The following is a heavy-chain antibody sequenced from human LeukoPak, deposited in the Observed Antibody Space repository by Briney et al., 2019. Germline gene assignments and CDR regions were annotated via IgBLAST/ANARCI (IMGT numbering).Heavy chain of an antibody. V-gene: IGHV4-39*01. CDR1: GDSMSSRNYY. J-gene: IGHJ4*02. Sequence: PSETLSLTCTVSGDSMSSRNYYWAWIRQPPGKGLEWIGSFYYTGSAYYNPSLKSRVTISIDMSKNQFSLKLSAVTAADTAVYYCASPEGFTSKLDYWGRGTLVTVSS. CDR2: FYYTGSA. CDR3: ASPEGFTSKLDY. D-gene: IGHD2-15*01.